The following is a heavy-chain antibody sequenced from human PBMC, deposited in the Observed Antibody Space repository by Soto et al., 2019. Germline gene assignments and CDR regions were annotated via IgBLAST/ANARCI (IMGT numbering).Heavy chain of an antibody. CDR1: GFTFSSYA. CDR3: ARGGPGIARPYYLGDY. J-gene: IGHJ4*02. CDR2: ISYDGSNK. Sequence: QVQLVESGGGVVQPGRSLRLSCAASGFTFSSYAMHWVRQAPGKGLEWVAVISYDGSNKYYADSVKGRFTISRDNSKNTLYLQMNRLRAEDTAVYYCARGGPGIARPYYLGDYWGQGTLVTVSS. V-gene: IGHV3-30-3*01. D-gene: IGHD1-26*01.